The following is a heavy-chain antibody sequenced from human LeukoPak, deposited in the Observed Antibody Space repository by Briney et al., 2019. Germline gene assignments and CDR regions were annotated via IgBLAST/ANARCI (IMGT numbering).Heavy chain of an antibody. J-gene: IGHJ4*02. V-gene: IGHV4-39*01. CDR3: ARLGLIAAALRSPDY. Sequence: PSETLSLTCTVSGGSFSSSSYYWGWVRQAPGTGLEWVGGFYFSGTTYYNPSLKSRVTLSVDTSEKQFSLKLSSVTAADTAVYYCARLGLIAAALRSPDYWGQGTLVTVSS. CDR1: GGSFSSSSYY. CDR2: FYFSGTT. D-gene: IGHD6-25*01.